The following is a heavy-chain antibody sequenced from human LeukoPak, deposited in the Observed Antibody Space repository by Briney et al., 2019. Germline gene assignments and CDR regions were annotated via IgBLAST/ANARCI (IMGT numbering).Heavy chain of an antibody. V-gene: IGHV4-4*02. Sequence: PSETLSLTCAVSGGSISSSNWWSWVRQPPGKGLEWIGEIYHSGSTNYNPSLKSRVTISVDTSKNQFSLKLSSVTAADTAVYYCARGHGSSYEIDYWGQGTLVTVSS. CDR1: GGSISSSNW. J-gene: IGHJ4*02. CDR2: IYHSGST. CDR3: ARGHGSSYEIDY. D-gene: IGHD6-13*01.